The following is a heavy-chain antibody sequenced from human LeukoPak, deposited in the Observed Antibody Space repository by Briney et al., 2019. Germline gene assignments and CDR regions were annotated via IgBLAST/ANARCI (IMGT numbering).Heavy chain of an antibody. CDR3: AMELGIADLFDY. D-gene: IGHD1-7*01. Sequence: PGGSLRLSCAASGVTFSAFGIQWGRQAPGQGLEWLAVVSSDGNTQYYAESLRGRLTISRDNSKNTVYLQLNSLRPEDTAVYYCAMELGIADLFDYWGQGTLLIVSS. CDR1: GVTFSAFG. J-gene: IGHJ4*02. CDR2: VSSDGNTQ. V-gene: IGHV3-30*03.